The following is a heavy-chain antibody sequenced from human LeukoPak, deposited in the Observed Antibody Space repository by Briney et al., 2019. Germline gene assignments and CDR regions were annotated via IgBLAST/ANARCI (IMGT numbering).Heavy chain of an antibody. CDR3: AKDLMASLVIFDY. CDR2: ISYDGSNK. J-gene: IGHJ4*02. Sequence: PGGSLRLSCAASGFTFSSYGMHWVRQAPGKGLEGVAVISYDGSNKYYADSVKGRFTISRDNSKNTLYLQMNSLRAEDTAVYYCAKDLMASLVIFDYWGQGTLVTVSS. D-gene: IGHD2-8*01. CDR1: GFTFSSYG. V-gene: IGHV3-30*18.